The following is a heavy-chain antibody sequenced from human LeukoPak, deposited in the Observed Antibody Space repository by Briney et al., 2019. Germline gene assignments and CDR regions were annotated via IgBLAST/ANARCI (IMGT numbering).Heavy chain of an antibody. V-gene: IGHV4-39*07. CDR3: AIEGPEFDY. Sequence: PSETLSLTCTVSGGSISSSSYYWGWIRQPPGKGLEWIGSIYYSGSTYYNPSLKSRVTISVDTSKNQFSLKLSSVTAADTAVYYCAIEGPEFDYWGQGTLVTVSS. CDR2: IYYSGST. J-gene: IGHJ4*02. CDR1: GGSISSSSYY.